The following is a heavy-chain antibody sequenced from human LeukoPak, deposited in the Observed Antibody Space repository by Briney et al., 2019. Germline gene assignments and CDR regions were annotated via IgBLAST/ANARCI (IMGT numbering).Heavy chain of an antibody. CDR2: INPNSGGT. D-gene: IGHD4-17*01. CDR3: ARPSVDYGDTYYFDY. V-gene: IGHV1-2*02. Sequence: ASVKVSCKASGYTFTGYYIHWVRQAPGQGLEWMGWINPNSGGTNYAQKFQGRVTMTRDTSISTDYMELRRLRSDDTAVYYCARPSVDYGDTYYFDYWGQGTLVTVSS. CDR1: GYTFTGYY. J-gene: IGHJ4*02.